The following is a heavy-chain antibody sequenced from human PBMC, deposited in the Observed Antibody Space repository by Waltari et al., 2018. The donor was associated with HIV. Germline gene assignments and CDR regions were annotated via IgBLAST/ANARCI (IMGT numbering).Heavy chain of an antibody. CDR1: GFSLSSYW. CDR3: ARGGGYSAGAY. Sequence: EVQLVESGGGSVQPGGSLRLSCAASGFSLSSYWMHWRRQAPGKGLVWVSRSSSDGSGASYTDSVKGRFTISRDNAKNTLYLQMNGLRAEDTAVYYCARGGGYSAGAYWGQGTQVTVSS. J-gene: IGHJ4*02. V-gene: IGHV3-74*01. D-gene: IGHD5-18*01. CDR2: SSSDGSGA.